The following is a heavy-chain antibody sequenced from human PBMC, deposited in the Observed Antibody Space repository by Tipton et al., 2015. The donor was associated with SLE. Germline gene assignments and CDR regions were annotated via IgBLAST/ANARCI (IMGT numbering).Heavy chain of an antibody. CDR3: ARGRLWEMATINNAFDI. V-gene: IGHV4-59*01. D-gene: IGHD5-24*01. J-gene: IGHJ3*02. Sequence: LSLTCTVSGGSISSYYWSWIRQPPGKGLEWIGYIYYSGSTNYNPSLKSRVTISVDKSKNQFSLKMSSVTAADTAVYYCARGRLWEMATINNAFDIWGQGTMVSVSS. CDR2: IYYSGST. CDR1: GGSISSYY.